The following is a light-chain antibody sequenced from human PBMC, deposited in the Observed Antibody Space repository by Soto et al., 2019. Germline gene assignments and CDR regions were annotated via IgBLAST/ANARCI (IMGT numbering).Light chain of an antibody. CDR2: KAS. Sequence: DIQMTQSPSNLSGSVGHTLTITCRAIQTISSWLAWYQQKPGKAPKLLIYKASTLKSGVPPRFSGSGSGTEFTLHISSLQPDDFATYYCQHYNSYSDTFGQGTQVDIK. CDR3: QHYNSYSDT. V-gene: IGKV1-5*03. CDR1: QTISSW. J-gene: IGKJ1*01.